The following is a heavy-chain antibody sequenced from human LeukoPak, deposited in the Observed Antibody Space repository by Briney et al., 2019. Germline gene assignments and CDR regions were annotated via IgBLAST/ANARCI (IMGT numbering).Heavy chain of an antibody. J-gene: IGHJ4*02. D-gene: IGHD3-22*01. Sequence: GGSLRLSCAASGFTFSSYAMSWVRQAPGKGLEWVSGISGSGGSKYYADSVKGRFTISRDNAKNSLYLQMNSLRAEDTAVYYCARDSYYDSSGYFDYWGQGTLVTVSS. CDR1: GFTFSSYA. CDR3: ARDSYYDSSGYFDY. V-gene: IGHV3-23*01. CDR2: ISGSGGSK.